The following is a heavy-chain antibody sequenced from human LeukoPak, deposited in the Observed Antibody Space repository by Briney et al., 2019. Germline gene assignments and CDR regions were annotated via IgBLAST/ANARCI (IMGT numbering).Heavy chain of an antibody. V-gene: IGHV1-2*02. Sequence: ASVKVSCKASGYTFTGSYMHWVRQAPGQGFEWIGWISPASGATKYAQNFQGRVSLTTDTSITTAYMELSSLTSDDTASYYCLNEHGGWGQGTPVTVSS. CDR1: GYTFTGSY. D-gene: IGHD1-1*01. CDR2: ISPASGAT. J-gene: IGHJ4*02. CDR3: LNEHGG.